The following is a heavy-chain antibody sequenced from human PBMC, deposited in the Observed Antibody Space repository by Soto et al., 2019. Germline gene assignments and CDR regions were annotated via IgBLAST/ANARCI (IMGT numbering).Heavy chain of an antibody. CDR3: ARDNGETYAFDI. CDR2: INAGNGNT. CDR1: GYTFTSYA. J-gene: IGHJ3*02. Sequence: ASVKVSCKASGYTFTSYAMHWVRQAPGQRLEWMGWINAGNGNTKYSQKFQGRVTITRDTSASTAYMELSSLRFEDTAVYYCARDNGETYAFDIWGQGTMVTVSS. V-gene: IGHV1-3*01. D-gene: IGHD4-17*01.